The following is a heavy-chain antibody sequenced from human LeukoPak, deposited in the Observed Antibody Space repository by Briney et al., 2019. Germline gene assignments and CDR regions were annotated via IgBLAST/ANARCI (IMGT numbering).Heavy chain of an antibody. V-gene: IGHV4-59*06. D-gene: IGHD4-17*01. CDR1: GGSISSYY. CDR2: IYYSGST. Sequence: SETLSLTCTVSGGSISSYYWSWIRQPPGKGLEWIGYIYYSGSTYYNPSLKSRVTISVDTSKNQFSLKLSSVTAADTAVYYCAGSSHYGYYYYGMDVWGQGTTVTVSS. CDR3: AGSSHYGYYYYGMDV. J-gene: IGHJ6*02.